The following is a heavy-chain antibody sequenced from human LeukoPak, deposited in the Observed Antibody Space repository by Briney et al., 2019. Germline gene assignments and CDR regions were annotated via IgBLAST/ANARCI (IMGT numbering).Heavy chain of an antibody. CDR2: ISYDGSNK. J-gene: IGHJ4*02. V-gene: IGHV3-30*03. Sequence: GGSLRLSCAASGFTFSSYSMHWVRQAPGKGLEWVAVISYDGSNKYYADSVKGRFTISRDNSKNTLYLQMNSLRAEDTAVYYCAREPHPDYDFWSGRFDYWGQGTLVTVSS. CDR3: AREPHPDYDFWSGRFDY. CDR1: GFTFSSYS. D-gene: IGHD3-3*01.